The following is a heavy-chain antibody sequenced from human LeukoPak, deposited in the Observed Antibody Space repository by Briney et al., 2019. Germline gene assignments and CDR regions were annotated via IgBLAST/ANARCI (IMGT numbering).Heavy chain of an antibody. Sequence: KASETLSLTCTVSGYSISSGYYWGWIRQPPGKGLEWIGSIYHSGSTYYNPSLKSRVTISVDTSKNQFSLKLSSVTAADTAVYYCARIHQGAVRGAIFDYWGQGTLVTVSS. D-gene: IGHD3-10*01. CDR1: GYSISSGYY. CDR3: ARIHQGAVRGAIFDY. J-gene: IGHJ4*02. V-gene: IGHV4-38-2*02. CDR2: IYHSGST.